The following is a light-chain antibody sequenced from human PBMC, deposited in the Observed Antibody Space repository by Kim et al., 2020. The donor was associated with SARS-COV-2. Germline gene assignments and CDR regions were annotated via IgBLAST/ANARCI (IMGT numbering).Light chain of an antibody. CDR3: SAWDSSLDAWV. CDR2: RIN. V-gene: IGLV10-54*04. CDR1: SNNVGDQG. Sequence: RPTAPLTCPGNSNNVGDQGAAWLQLHQGHPPKLLSDRINLRPSGISARFSASRSGNTASLTITGLQAEDEADYYCSAWDSSLDAWVFGGGTQLTVL. J-gene: IGLJ3*02.